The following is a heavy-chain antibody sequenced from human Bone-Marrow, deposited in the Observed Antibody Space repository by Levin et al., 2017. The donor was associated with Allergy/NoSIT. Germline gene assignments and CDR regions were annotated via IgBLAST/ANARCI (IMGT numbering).Heavy chain of an antibody. J-gene: IGHJ5*02. V-gene: IGHV3-21*01. CDR3: ARSYSSIDWFDP. D-gene: IGHD6-19*01. Sequence: PMASVKVSCAASGFTFSSYSMNWVRQAPGKGLEWVSSISSSSSYIYYADSVKGRFTISRDNAKNSLYLQMNSLRAEDTAVYYCARSYSSIDWFDPWGQGTLVTVSS. CDR2: ISSSSSYI. CDR1: GFTFSSYS.